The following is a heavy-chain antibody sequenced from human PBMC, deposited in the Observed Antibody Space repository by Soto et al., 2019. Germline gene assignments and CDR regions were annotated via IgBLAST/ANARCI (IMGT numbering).Heavy chain of an antibody. CDR3: AIVRSQFLKKGTFDI. D-gene: IGHD3-10*01. J-gene: IGHJ3*02. Sequence: EVQLLESGGDLVQAGGSLRLSCAASGFTFSSYSMNWVRQAPGKGPEWLSVISSGGATTYYTDSVKGRFTISRDNSKNTLYRQMTSLRAEDTTVYYCAIVRSQFLKKGTFDIWGEGTMVTVSS. V-gene: IGHV3-23*01. CDR1: GFTFSSYS. CDR2: ISSGGATT.